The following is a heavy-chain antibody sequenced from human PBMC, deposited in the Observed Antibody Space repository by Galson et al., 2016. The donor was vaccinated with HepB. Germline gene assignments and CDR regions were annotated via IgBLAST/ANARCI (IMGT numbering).Heavy chain of an antibody. Sequence: SLRLSCAASGFTFSAYAMHWVRQAPGKGLEWVAIISDDGSNKKHADSVKGRFTISRDNSNNMVYLQMNGLRAEDTAVYYCARESGTQLWLWLFDNWGQGTLVTVSS. J-gene: IGHJ4*02. CDR1: GFTFSAYA. V-gene: IGHV3-30*04. D-gene: IGHD5-18*01. CDR3: ARESGTQLWLWLFDN. CDR2: ISDDGSNK.